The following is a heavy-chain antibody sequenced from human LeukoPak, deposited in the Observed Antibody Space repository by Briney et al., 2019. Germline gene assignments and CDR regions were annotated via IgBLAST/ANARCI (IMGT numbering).Heavy chain of an antibody. J-gene: IGHJ4*02. CDR3: AQYSSSWYGDY. V-gene: IGHV1-69*13. CDR2: IIPIFGTA. D-gene: IGHD6-13*01. CDR1: GYTFTNYY. Sequence: SVKVSCKASGYTFTNYYIHWVRQAPGQGLEWMGGIIPIFGTANYAQKFQGRVTITADESTSTAYMEPSSLRSEDTAVYYCAQYSSSWYGDYWGQGTLVTVSS.